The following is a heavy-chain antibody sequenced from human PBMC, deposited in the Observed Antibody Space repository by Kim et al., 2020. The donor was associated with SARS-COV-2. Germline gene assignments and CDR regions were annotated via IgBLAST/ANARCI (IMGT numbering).Heavy chain of an antibody. CDR2: INHSGST. J-gene: IGHJ5*02. CDR1: GGSFSGYY. CDR3: ARRTKIWYQHWFDP. V-gene: IGHV4-34*01. D-gene: IGHD2-2*01. Sequence: SETLSLTCAVYGGSFSGYYWSWIRQPPGKGLEWIGEINHSGSTNYNPSLKSRVTISVDTSKNQFSLKLSSVTAADTAVYYCARRTKIWYQHWFDPWGQGTLVTVSS.